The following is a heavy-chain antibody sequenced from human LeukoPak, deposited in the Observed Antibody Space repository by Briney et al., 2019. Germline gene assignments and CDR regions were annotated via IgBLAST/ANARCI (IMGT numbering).Heavy chain of an antibody. CDR2: ISYDGRNK. Sequence: GGSLRLSCGGSGFIVSSNYMSWVRQAAGKGLEWVAVISYDGRNKYYADSVKGRFTISRDNSKNTLYLQMNSLRAEDTAVYYSASLIAAAGISDFDYWGQGTLVTVSS. CDR3: ASLIAAAGISDFDY. J-gene: IGHJ4*02. D-gene: IGHD6-13*01. CDR1: GFIVSSNY. V-gene: IGHV3-30*19.